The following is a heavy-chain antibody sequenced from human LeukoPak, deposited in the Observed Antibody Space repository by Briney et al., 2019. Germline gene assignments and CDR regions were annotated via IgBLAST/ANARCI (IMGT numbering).Heavy chain of an antibody. Sequence: VASVKVSCKASGYTFTSYYMHWVRQALGQGLEWMGIINPSGGSTSYAQKFQGRVTMTRDTSTSTVYMELSSLRSEDTAVYYCARGAPTYYYDSSGYYYWGQGTLVTVSS. V-gene: IGHV1-46*01. CDR3: ARGAPTYYYDSSGYYY. J-gene: IGHJ4*02. D-gene: IGHD3-22*01. CDR2: INPSGGST. CDR1: GYTFTSYY.